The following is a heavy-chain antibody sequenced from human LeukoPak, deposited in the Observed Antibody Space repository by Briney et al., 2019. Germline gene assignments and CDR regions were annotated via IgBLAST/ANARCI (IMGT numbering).Heavy chain of an antibody. D-gene: IGHD2-2*01. CDR2: IIPIFGTA. Sequence: SVKISCTASGGTFSSYAISWVRHAPGQGLEWRGGIIPIFGTANYAQKFQGRVTITTDESTSTAYMELSSLRTEDTAVNYDAKGEDIVAVPAAMPTWFDSWGQGTLVTVSS. J-gene: IGHJ5*01. CDR3: AKGEDIVAVPAAMPTWFDS. CDR1: GGTFSSYA. V-gene: IGHV1-69*05.